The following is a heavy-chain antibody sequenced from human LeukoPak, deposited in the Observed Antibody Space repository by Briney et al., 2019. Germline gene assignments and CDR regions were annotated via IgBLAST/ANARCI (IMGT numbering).Heavy chain of an antibody. CDR3: AKHRGDYQYYFDY. D-gene: IGHD4-17*01. V-gene: IGHV3-11*01. J-gene: IGHJ4*02. Sequence: GGSLRLSCAASGFTFSDYYMSWIRQAPGKGLEWVSYISSSGSTIYYADSVKGRFTISRDNSKNTLYLQMNSLRAGDTAVYYCAKHRGDYQYYFDYWGQGTLVTVSS. CDR1: GFTFSDYY. CDR2: ISSSGSTI.